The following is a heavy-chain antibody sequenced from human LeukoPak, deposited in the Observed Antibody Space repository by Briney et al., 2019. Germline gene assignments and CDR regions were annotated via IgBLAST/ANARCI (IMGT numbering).Heavy chain of an antibody. V-gene: IGHV3-48*01. CDR1: GFSFNSHS. Sequence: PGGSLRLSCAASGFSFNSHSMSWVRQAPGKGLEWLSYISTIYYADSVKGRFTVSRDNAKNSLFLQMNSLRVKDTAVYYCAKDRGFNVVRGIIEVFQHWGQGTLVTVSS. CDR2: ISTI. J-gene: IGHJ1*01. CDR3: AKDRGFNVVRGIIEVFQH. D-gene: IGHD3-10*01.